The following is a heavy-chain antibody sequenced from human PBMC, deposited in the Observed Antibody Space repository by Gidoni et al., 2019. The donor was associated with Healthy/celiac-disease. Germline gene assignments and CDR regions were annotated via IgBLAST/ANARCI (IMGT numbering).Heavy chain of an antibody. CDR1: GFTFGDYA. J-gene: IGHJ3*02. Sequence: EVQLVESGGGLVQPGRSLRLSCTASGFTFGDYALSWVRQAQGKGLEWVGCIRSTAYGGTTEYAASVKGRFTISRDDSKSIAYLQMNSLKTEDTAVYYCTRGYSGSYYSGADAFDIWGQGTMVTVSS. V-gene: IGHV3-49*04. D-gene: IGHD1-26*01. CDR2: IRSTAYGGTT. CDR3: TRGYSGSYYSGADAFDI.